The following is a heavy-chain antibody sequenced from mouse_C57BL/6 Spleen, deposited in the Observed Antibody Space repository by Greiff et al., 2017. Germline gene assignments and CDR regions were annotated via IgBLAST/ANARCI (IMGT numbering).Heavy chain of an antibody. D-gene: IGHD3-2*02. J-gene: IGHJ2*01. CDR1: GYTFTDYE. CDR3: TRRAAQAPFDY. V-gene: IGHV1-15*01. Sequence: VQLQQSGAELVRPGASVTLSCKASGYTFTDYEMHWVRQTPVHGLEWIGAIDPETGGTAYNQKFKGKAILTADKSSSTAYMELRSLTSEDSSGDYCTRRAAQAPFDYWGQGTTLTVSA. CDR2: IDPETGGT.